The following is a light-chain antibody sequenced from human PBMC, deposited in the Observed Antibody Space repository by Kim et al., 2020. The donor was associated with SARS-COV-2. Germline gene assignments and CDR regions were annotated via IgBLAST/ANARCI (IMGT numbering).Light chain of an antibody. CDR1: QGISVW. Sequence: DIQMTQSPSSVSASVGDTVTISCRASQGISVWLAWYQQRPGKAPNLLIYGATRLQSGVPSRFSGSGSGTGFTLTITNLQPEDFATYYCQQSDSIPWTFGQGTKLEI. V-gene: IGKV1-12*01. CDR3: QQSDSIPWT. J-gene: IGKJ1*01. CDR2: GAT.